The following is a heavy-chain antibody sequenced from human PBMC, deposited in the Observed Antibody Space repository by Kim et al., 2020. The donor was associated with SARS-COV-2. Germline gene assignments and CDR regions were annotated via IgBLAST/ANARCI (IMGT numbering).Heavy chain of an antibody. V-gene: IGHV4-39*01. J-gene: IGHJ2*01. D-gene: IGHD2-21*01. Sequence: YNPSPKSRVPISVDTSKNQFSLKLSSVTAADTAVYYCARLVVPYWYFDLWGRGTLVTVSS. CDR3: ARLVVPYWYFDL.